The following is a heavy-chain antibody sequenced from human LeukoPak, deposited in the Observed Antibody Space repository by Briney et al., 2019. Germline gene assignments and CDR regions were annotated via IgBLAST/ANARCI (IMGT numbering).Heavy chain of an antibody. J-gene: IGHJ5*02. V-gene: IGHV4-38-2*02. CDR2: IYHSGST. Sequence: SETLSLTCTVSGYSISSGYYWGWIRQPPGKGLEWIGSIYHSGSTYYNPSLKSRVTISVDTSKNQFSLKLSSVTAADTAVYYCAREVRYSSSWYRRQRFDPWGQGTLVTVSS. CDR1: GYSISSGYY. D-gene: IGHD6-13*01. CDR3: AREVRYSSSWYRRQRFDP.